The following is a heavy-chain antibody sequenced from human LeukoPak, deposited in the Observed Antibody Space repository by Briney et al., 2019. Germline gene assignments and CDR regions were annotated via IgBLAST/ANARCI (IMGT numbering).Heavy chain of an antibody. CDR3: AREEGKQQMEAFDY. Sequence: GGSLRLSCAASGSTFSTYSMNWVRQAPGKGLEWVSSIDGSSTSIYYAGSVKGRFTISRDNAKNSLYLQMNSLRAEDTAVYYCAREEGKQQMEAFDYWGQGTLVTVSS. D-gene: IGHD6-13*01. CDR1: GSTFSTYS. V-gene: IGHV3-21*06. J-gene: IGHJ4*02. CDR2: IDGSSTSI.